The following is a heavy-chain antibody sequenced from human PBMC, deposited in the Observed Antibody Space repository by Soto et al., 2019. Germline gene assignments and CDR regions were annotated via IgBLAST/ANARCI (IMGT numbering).Heavy chain of an antibody. CDR1: GGSISNYF. J-gene: IGHJ4*02. CDR3: ARGGQDFWSGTFDY. CDR2: IDNSGST. V-gene: IGHV4-4*07. Sequence: PSETLSLTCTVSGGSISNYFCNWIRRPAGKGLEWIGRIDNSGSTNYNPSLKSRITMSADTSRNQFSLKLNSVTAADTAVYYCARGGQDFWSGTFDYWGQGALVTVSS. D-gene: IGHD3-3*01.